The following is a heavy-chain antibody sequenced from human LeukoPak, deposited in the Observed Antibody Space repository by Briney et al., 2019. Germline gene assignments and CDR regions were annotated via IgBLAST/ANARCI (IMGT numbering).Heavy chain of an antibody. V-gene: IGHV4-4*07. J-gene: IGHJ4*02. D-gene: IGHD2-15*01. Sequence: PSETLSLTCTVSGGSISSYYWSWIRQPPGKGLEWIGRIYTSGSTGYNPSLKSRVTMSVDRSKNQFSLKLSSVTAADTAVYYCARVDLRAAYFDYWGQGTLVTVSS. CDR2: IYTSGST. CDR3: ARVDLRAAYFDY. CDR1: GGSISSYY.